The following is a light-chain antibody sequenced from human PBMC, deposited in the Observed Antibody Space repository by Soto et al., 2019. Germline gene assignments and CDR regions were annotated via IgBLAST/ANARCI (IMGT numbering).Light chain of an antibody. CDR1: QSVSGSY. V-gene: IGKV3-20*01. Sequence: EIVMTQSPGTLSLSPGEAATLSCRASQSVSGSYLAWYQQKPGQAPRLVIYDASTKATGIPDRFRGSGSGTDFTLTISRLEPEDFAVYYCYQYYTSPWTSGQGTKVELK. J-gene: IGKJ1*01. CDR3: YQYYTSPWT. CDR2: DAS.